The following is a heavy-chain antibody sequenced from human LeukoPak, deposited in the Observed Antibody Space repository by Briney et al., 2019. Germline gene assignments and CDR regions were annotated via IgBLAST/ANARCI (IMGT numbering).Heavy chain of an antibody. D-gene: IGHD4-17*01. V-gene: IGHV4-39*07. CDR3: AKDYGDYPLTFDY. Sequence: SETLSLTCTVSGGSISSSSYYWDWIRQPPGKGLEWIGSISYSGSTYYNPPLKSRVTISVDTSKNQFSLKLSSVTAADTAVYYCAKDYGDYPLTFDYWGQGTLVTVSS. J-gene: IGHJ4*02. CDR1: GGSISSSSYY. CDR2: ISYSGST.